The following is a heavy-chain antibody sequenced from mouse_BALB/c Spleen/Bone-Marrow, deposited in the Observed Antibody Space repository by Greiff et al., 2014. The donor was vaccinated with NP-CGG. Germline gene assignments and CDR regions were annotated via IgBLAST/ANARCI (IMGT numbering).Heavy chain of an antibody. Sequence: QVQLQQSGAELGMPGASVKMSCKASGYTFTDNWIYWVKQRPGQGLEWIGAIDTSDSYTNYNQKFMGKASLTVDASSSTAYMQVSSLTSDDSAVYYCARGGHDFSLDYWGQGTSVPVSS. D-gene: IGHD2-4*01. CDR2: IDTSDSYT. CDR1: GYTFTDNW. CDR3: ARGGHDFSLDY. J-gene: IGHJ4*01. V-gene: IGHV1-69*01.